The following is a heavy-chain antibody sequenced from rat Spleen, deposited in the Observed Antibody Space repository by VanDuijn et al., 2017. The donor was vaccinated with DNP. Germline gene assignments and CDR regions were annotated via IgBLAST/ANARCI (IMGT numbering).Heavy chain of an antibody. CDR1: GFTFSNYH. CDR3: ARWNSGHFDY. J-gene: IGHJ2*01. V-gene: IGHV5-25*01. D-gene: IGHD4-3*01. CDR2: ISSDVTNT. Sequence: EVQLVESGGGLVQPGRSLKLSCAASGFTFSNYHMAWVRQAPTKGLEWVASISSDVTNTYYGNSVKGRFTISRDNAKRSLYLQMDSLRSEDMATYYCARWNSGHFDYWGQGVMVPVSS.